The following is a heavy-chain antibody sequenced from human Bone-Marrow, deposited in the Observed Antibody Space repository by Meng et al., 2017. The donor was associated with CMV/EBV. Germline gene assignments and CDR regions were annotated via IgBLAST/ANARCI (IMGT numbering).Heavy chain of an antibody. CDR1: GCTFSSYA. Sequence: ASVKVSCKASGCTFSSYAISWVRQVPGQGLEWMGIINPSGVSTSYAQKFQGRVTMTRDTSTSIVYMELSSLRSEDTAVYYCARGGLWFGELLGVGNWFDPWGQGTLVTVSS. CDR3: ARGGLWFGELLGVGNWFDP. CDR2: INPSGVST. J-gene: IGHJ5*02. V-gene: IGHV1-46*01. D-gene: IGHD3-10*01.